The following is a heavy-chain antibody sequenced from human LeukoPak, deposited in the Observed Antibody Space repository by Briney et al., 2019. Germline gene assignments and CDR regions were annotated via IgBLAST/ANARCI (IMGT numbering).Heavy chain of an antibody. J-gene: IGHJ4*02. V-gene: IGHV1-8*01. CDR2: MNPNSGNT. CDR3: AKWYSGSYGIDY. Sequence: ASVKVSCKASGYTFTSYDINWVRQATGQGLEWMGWMNPNSGNTGYAQKFQGRVTMTRNTSISTAYMELSSLRSEDTAVYYFAKWYSGSYGIDYWGQGTLVTVSS. D-gene: IGHD1-26*01. CDR1: GYTFTSYD.